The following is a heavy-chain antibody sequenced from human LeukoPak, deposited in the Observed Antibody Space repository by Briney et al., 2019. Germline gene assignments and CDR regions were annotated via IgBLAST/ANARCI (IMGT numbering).Heavy chain of an antibody. CDR2: ISWDGGST. D-gene: IGHD6-19*01. V-gene: IGHV3-43*01. Sequence: GGSLRLSYAASGFTFDDYTMHWVRQAPGKGLEWVSLISWDGGSTYYADSVKGRFTISRDNSKNSLYLQMNSLRTEDTALYYCAKDMRVAGMYGMDVWGQGTTVTVSS. CDR1: GFTFDDYT. J-gene: IGHJ6*02. CDR3: AKDMRVAGMYGMDV.